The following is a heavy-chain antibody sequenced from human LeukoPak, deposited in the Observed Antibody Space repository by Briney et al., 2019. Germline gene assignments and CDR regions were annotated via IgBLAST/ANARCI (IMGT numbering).Heavy chain of an antibody. V-gene: IGHV6-1*01. Sequence: SQTLSLTCAISGDSVSSNSAAWNWIRQSPSRGLEWLGRTYYRSKWYNDYAVSVKSRITINPDTSKNQFSLQLNSVTPEDTAVYYCARVMGYYYDSSGYYWPLDAFDIWGQGTMVTVSS. CDR1: GDSVSSNSAA. D-gene: IGHD3-22*01. CDR3: ARVMGYYYDSSGYYWPLDAFDI. J-gene: IGHJ3*02. CDR2: TYYRSKWYN.